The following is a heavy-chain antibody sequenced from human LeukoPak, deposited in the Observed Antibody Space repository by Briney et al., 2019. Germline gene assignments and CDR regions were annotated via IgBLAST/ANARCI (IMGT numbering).Heavy chain of an antibody. D-gene: IGHD6-6*01. CDR2: IYYSGST. CDR1: GGSISSSSYY. V-gene: IGHV4-39*01. CDR3: ARLSSSYLAAPSDY. Sequence: SETLSLTCTVSGGSISSSSYYWGWIPQPPGKGLECIGTIYYSGSTYYNPSLKSRVTISVDTYKNQFSLKLSSVTAADTDVYFCARLSSSYLAAPSDYWGQGTMVTVSS. J-gene: IGHJ4*02.